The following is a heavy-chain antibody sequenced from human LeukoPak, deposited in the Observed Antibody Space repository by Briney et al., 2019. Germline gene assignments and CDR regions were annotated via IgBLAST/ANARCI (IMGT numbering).Heavy chain of an antibody. Sequence: XXXLTXXVXXGSVXSGSYYWSWIRQPPGKGLEWIGYIYYSGSTKYNPSLKSRVTISIDTSKNQFSLKLSSVTAADTAMYYCAGVVGGSYSMDVWGQGTTVTVSS. CDR1: XGSVXSGSYY. J-gene: IGHJ6*03. D-gene: IGHD1-26*01. V-gene: IGHV4-61*01. CDR2: IYYSGST. CDR3: AGVVGGSYSMDV.